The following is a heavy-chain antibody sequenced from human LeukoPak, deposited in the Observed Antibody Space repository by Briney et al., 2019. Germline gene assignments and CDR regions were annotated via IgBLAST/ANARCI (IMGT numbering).Heavy chain of an antibody. CDR2: ISYIGST. CDR1: GDSISTYY. J-gene: IGHJ5*02. Sequence: SETLSLTCTVSGDSISTYYWSWIRQPPGKGLEWIGYISYIGSTNYNPSLKSRVTISVDTSKNQFSLKLSSVTAADTAVYYCARDQRVDFWSGGSWFDPWGRGTPVTVSS. V-gene: IGHV4-59*01. CDR3: ARDQRVDFWSGGSWFDP. D-gene: IGHD3-3*01.